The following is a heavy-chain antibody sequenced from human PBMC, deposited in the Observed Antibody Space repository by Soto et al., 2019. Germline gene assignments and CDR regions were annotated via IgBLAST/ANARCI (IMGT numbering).Heavy chain of an antibody. Sequence: QVQLVQSGAEVKKPGSSVKVSCKASGGTFSSYAISWVRQAPGQGLEWMGGIIPIFGTANYAQKFQGRVTITADESTSTAYMELSSLISEDTAVYYCARDPNYDYWSGYYYYGMDVWGQGTTVTVSS. CDR3: ARDPNYDYWSGYYYYGMDV. CDR2: IIPIFGTA. CDR1: GGTFSSYA. V-gene: IGHV1-69*12. J-gene: IGHJ6*02. D-gene: IGHD3-3*01.